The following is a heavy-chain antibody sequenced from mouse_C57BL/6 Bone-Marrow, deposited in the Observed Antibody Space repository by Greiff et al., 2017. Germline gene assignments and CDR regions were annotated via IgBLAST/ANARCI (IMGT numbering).Heavy chain of an antibody. CDR1: GFTFSDYG. D-gene: IGHD4-1*01. CDR2: ISNLAYSI. Sequence: EVKLMESGGGLVQPGGSLKLSCAASGFTFSDYGMAWVRQAPRKGPEWVAFISNLAYSIYYADTVTGRFTISRENAKNTLYLEMRSLRSEDTAMYYCARQTAYYYYAMDYWGQGTSVTVAS. V-gene: IGHV5-15*01. CDR3: ARQTAYYYYAMDY. J-gene: IGHJ4*01.